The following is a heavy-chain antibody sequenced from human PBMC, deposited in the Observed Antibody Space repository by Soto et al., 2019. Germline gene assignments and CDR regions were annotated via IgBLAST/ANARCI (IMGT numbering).Heavy chain of an antibody. Sequence: QVQLMQSGAEVKKPGSSVKVSCKASGGTFSTSAISWVRQAPGEGLEWVGGIMPVFATPDYAQKFQGRVTISADESTTTASLELTSLTTDDTAVYYCARDKDRLQLGGNYYSILDVWGQGTAISVSS. CDR1: GGTFSTSA. CDR2: IMPVFATP. CDR3: ARDKDRLQLGGNYYSILDV. D-gene: IGHD1-1*01. J-gene: IGHJ6*02. V-gene: IGHV1-69*12.